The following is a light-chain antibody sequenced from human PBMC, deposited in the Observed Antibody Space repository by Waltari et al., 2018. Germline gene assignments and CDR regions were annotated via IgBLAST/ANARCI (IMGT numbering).Light chain of an antibody. Sequence: QHGLTPPPSLSGDPGLCDTISCTTCRAHTGPGSNLHRYQLLPATAPNLLLYGNSNRPSGVPDRFSGSKSGTSASLAIAGLQAEDEAVYYCQSYDSSLSGSVFGGGTKLTVL. V-gene: IGLV1-40*01. CDR3: QSYDSSLSGSV. CDR2: GNS. J-gene: IGLJ2*01. CDR1: RAHTGPGSN.